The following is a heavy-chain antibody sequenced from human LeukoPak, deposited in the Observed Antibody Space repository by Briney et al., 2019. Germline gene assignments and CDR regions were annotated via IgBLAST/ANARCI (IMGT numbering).Heavy chain of an antibody. CDR1: GFFFSDSA. CDR3: AKGVVGGGMDV. Sequence: PGGSLRLSCAASGFFFSDSAMAWVRQAPGKGLEWVSTTTGLGDNTHYADSVKGRFTISRDNAKNSLYLQMNSLRAEDTALYYCAKGVVGGGMDVWGQGTTVTVSS. CDR2: TTGLGDNT. V-gene: IGHV3-23*01. D-gene: IGHD2-15*01. J-gene: IGHJ6*02.